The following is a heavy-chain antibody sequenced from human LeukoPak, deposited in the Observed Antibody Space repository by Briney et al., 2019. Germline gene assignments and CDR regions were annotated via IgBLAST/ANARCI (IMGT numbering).Heavy chain of an antibody. CDR2: IYTSGST. CDR1: GGSISSGSYY. J-gene: IGHJ4*02. D-gene: IGHD6-13*01. CDR3: AREGPGIAAAGQRYTIPYYFDY. Sequence: PSETLSLTCAVSGGSISSGSYYWSWIRQPAGKGLEWIGRIYTSGSTNYNPSLKSRVTISVDTSKNQFSLKLSSVTAADTAVYYCAREGPGIAAAGQRYTIPYYFDYWGQGTLVTVSS. V-gene: IGHV4-61*02.